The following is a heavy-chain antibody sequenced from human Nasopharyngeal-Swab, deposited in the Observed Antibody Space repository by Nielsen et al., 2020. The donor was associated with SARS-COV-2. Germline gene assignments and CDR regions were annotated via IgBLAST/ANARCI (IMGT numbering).Heavy chain of an antibody. CDR3: TRLGHCSGGSCYALGPDY. J-gene: IGHJ4*02. Sequence: GESLKISCKASGYSFTNYWIGWVRQMPGKGLEWMGIIYPGDSAPRYSTSFQGQVTISADKSISPTHLQWSSLQASDTAMYFCTRLGHCSGGSCYALGPDYWGQGTQVTVSS. D-gene: IGHD2-15*01. CDR2: IYPGDSAP. CDR1: GYSFTNYW. V-gene: IGHV5-51*01.